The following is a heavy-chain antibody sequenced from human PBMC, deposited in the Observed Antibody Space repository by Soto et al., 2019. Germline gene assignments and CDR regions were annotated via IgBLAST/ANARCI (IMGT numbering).Heavy chain of an antibody. V-gene: IGHV1-18*01. CDR3: ARDHGGTSWSMRYYYGMDV. CDR1: GYTFTSYG. CDR2: ISAYNGNT. J-gene: IGHJ6*04. Sequence: GASVKVSFKASGYTFTSYGISWLRQAPGQGLEWMGWISAYNGNTNYAQKLQGRVTMTTDTSTSTAYMELRSLRSDDTDVYYCARDHGGTSWSMRYYYGMDVWGRGTTGAVSS. D-gene: IGHD2-15*01.